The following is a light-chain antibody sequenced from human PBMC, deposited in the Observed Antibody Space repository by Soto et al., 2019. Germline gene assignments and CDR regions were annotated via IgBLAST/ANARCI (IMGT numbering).Light chain of an antibody. CDR1: SGHSSYA. CDR3: QAWDTGTHNYV. Sequence: QLVLTQSPSASASLGASVKLTCTLSSGHSSYAIAWHQQQPEQGPRYLMKLNSDGSHSKGDGIPDRFSGSSSGAERYLTISSLQSEDEADYYCQAWDTGTHNYVFGTGTKLTVL. CDR2: LNSDGSH. V-gene: IGLV4-69*01. J-gene: IGLJ1*01.